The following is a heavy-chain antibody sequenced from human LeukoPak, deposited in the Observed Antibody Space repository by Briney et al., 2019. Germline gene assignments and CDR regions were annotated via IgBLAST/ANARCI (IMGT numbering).Heavy chain of an antibody. D-gene: IGHD3-3*01. J-gene: IGHJ4*02. CDR2: ST. V-gene: IGHV4-34*01. Sequence: STNYNPSLKSRVTISVDTSKNQFSLKLSSVTAADTAVYYCARGTQYYDFWSGYYRAYYFDYWGQGTLVTVSS. CDR3: ARGTQYYDFWSGYYRAYYFDY.